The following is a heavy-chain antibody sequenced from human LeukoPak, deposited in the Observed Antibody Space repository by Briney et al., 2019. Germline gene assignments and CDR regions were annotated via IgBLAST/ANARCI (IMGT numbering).Heavy chain of an antibody. D-gene: IGHD3-3*01. CDR2: ISSSSSYI. V-gene: IGHV3-21*01. CDR3: ARRNSVRFLEWSPHHDAFDL. Sequence: GGSLRLSCAASGFTFSTYTMNWVRQAPGKGLEWVSSISSSSSYIYYADSVKGRFTISRDNAKNSLYLQMNSLRAEDTAVYYCARRNSVRFLEWSPHHDAFDLWGQGTMVTVSS. CDR1: GFTFSTYT. J-gene: IGHJ3*01.